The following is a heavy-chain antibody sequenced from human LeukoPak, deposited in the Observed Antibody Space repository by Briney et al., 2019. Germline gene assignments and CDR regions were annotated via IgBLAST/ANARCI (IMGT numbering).Heavy chain of an antibody. Sequence: SETLSLTCTVSGGSISSNYWTWIRQPAGKGLEWIGRIHTSGTTNYNPSLKSRVTMSIGTSKNQFSLNMTSVTAADTAVYYCAREGGQERYFDYWGQGTPVTVSS. CDR3: AREGGQERYFDY. CDR1: GGSISSNY. V-gene: IGHV4-4*07. CDR2: IHTSGTT. J-gene: IGHJ4*02.